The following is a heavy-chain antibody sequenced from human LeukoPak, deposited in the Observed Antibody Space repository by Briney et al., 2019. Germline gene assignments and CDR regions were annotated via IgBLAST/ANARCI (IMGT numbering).Heavy chain of an antibody. CDR3: ARFLDYYDSSGFDY. CDR2: IYYSGSA. V-gene: IGHV4-39*07. D-gene: IGHD3-22*01. J-gene: IGHJ4*02. Sequence: SETLTLTCTVSGGSISSSSYYWGWIRQPPGKGLEWIGSIYYSGSAYYNPSLKSRVTISVNTSKNQFSLKLSSVTAADTAVYYCARFLDYYDSSGFDYWGQGTLVTVSS. CDR1: GGSISSSSYY.